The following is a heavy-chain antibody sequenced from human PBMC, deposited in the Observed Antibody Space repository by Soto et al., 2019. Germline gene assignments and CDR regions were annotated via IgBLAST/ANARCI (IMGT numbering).Heavy chain of an antibody. V-gene: IGHV1-69*01. CDR2: IIPIFGTA. Sequence: QVQLVQSGAEVKKPGSSVKVSCKASGGTFSSYAISWVRQAPGQGLEWMGGIIPIFGTANYAQKFQGRVTITADESTSTAYMELSSLRSEDTAVYYCARSAPPYCSGGSCYPRTFDYWGQGTLVTVSS. D-gene: IGHD2-15*01. J-gene: IGHJ4*02. CDR3: ARSAPPYCSGGSCYPRTFDY. CDR1: GGTFSSYA.